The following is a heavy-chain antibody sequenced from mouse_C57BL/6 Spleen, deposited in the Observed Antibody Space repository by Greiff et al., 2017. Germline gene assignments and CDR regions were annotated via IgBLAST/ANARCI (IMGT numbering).Heavy chain of an antibody. D-gene: IGHD4-1*01. J-gene: IGHJ2*01. CDR2: IDPETGGT. V-gene: IGHV1-15*01. Sequence: QVQLQQSGAELVRPGASVTLSCKASGYTFTDYEMHWVKQTPVHGLEWIGAIDPETGGTAYTQKFKGKAILTADKSSSTAYMELRSLTSEDSAVYYCFNWDGYWGQGTTLTVSS. CDR3: FNWDGY. CDR1: GYTFTDYE.